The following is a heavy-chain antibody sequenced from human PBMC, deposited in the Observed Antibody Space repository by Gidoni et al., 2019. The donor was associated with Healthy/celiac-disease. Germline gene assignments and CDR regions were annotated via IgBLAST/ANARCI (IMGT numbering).Heavy chain of an antibody. CDR1: GFTFDAYT. V-gene: IGHV3-43*01. J-gene: IGHJ4*02. CDR3: AKDGEMATMGGYFDY. D-gene: IGHD5-12*01. CDR2: ISWDGGST. Sequence: EVQLVESGGVVVQPGGSLRLSCAASGFTFDAYTMPCVRQAPVQGLEWVSLISWDGGSTYYADSVKGRFTISRDNSKNSLYLQMNSLRTEDTALYYCAKDGEMATMGGYFDYWGQGTLVTVSS.